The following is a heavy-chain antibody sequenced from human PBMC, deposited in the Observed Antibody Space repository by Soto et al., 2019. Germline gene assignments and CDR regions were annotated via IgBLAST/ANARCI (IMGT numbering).Heavy chain of an antibody. CDR3: AKDSTPLITFGGVIYDY. J-gene: IGHJ4*02. Sequence: GGSLRLSCAASGFTFSSYAMSWVRQAPGKGLEWVSAISGSGGSTYYADSVKGRFTISKDNSKNTLYLQMNSLRAEDTAVYYCAKDSTPLITFGGVIYDYWGQGTLVTVSS. D-gene: IGHD3-16*02. CDR1: GFTFSSYA. CDR2: ISGSGGST. V-gene: IGHV3-23*01.